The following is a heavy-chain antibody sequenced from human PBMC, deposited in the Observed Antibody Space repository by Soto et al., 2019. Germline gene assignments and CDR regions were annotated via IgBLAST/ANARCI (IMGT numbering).Heavy chain of an antibody. J-gene: IGHJ5*02. CDR1: GGSISSSNW. V-gene: IGHV4-39*01. D-gene: IGHD2-2*01. Sequence: SETLSLTCTVSGGSISSSNWWSWIRQPPGKGLEWIGSIYYSGSTYYNPSLKSRVTISVDTSKNQFSLKLSSVTAADTAVYYCARHGAAAQLRLDWFDPWGQGTLVTVSS. CDR2: IYYSGST. CDR3: ARHGAAAQLRLDWFDP.